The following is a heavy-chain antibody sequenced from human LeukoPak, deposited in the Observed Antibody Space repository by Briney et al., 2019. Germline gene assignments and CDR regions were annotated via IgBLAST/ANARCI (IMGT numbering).Heavy chain of an antibody. CDR3: ARGVYTSGWYPDTFDY. D-gene: IGHD6-19*01. J-gene: IGHJ4*02. Sequence: PGGSLRLSCVASGFTFSSYWMSWVRQAPGKGLEWLANIKQDGSDRYYVDSVKGRFTISRDNAMNSLYLQMNSLRAEDTALYYCARGVYTSGWYPDTFDYWGQGTLVTVSS. CDR2: IKQDGSDR. CDR1: GFTFSSYW. V-gene: IGHV3-7*01.